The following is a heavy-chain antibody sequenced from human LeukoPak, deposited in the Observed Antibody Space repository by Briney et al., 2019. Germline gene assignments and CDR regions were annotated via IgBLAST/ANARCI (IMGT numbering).Heavy chain of an antibody. CDR2: ISSSGGTI. J-gene: IGHJ4*02. CDR3: ARITSVTTTFDY. CDR1: GFTFSSYE. Sequence: PGGSLRLSCAASGFTFSSYEMNWVRQAPGKGLEWVSYISSSGGTIYYADSVKGRFTISRDNAKNSLYLQMNSLRAEDTAVYYCARITSVTTTFDYWGQGTLVTVSS. D-gene: IGHD4-17*01. V-gene: IGHV3-48*03.